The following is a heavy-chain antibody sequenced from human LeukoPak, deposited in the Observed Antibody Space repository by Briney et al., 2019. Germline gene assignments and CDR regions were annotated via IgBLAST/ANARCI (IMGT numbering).Heavy chain of an antibody. CDR2: ISAYNSNT. CDR1: GYTFTSYG. D-gene: IGHD6-19*01. CDR3: ARWEISGWYAF. Sequence: ASVKVSRKASGYTFTSYGISWVRHGPGQGLEWMGWISAYNSNTNYAQKLQGRVTMTTDPSTSTAYMGLRSLRSEDTAVYYCARWEISGWYAFWGQGTLVTVPS. V-gene: IGHV1-18*01. J-gene: IGHJ4*02.